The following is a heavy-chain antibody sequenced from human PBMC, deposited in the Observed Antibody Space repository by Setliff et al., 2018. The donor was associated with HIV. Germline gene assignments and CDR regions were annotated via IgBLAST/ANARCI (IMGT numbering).Heavy chain of an antibody. V-gene: IGHV3-30*01. Sequence: PGGSLRLSCAASGFTFSRHAMHWVRQAPGKGLEWVAVMSYDGSEKYYADSVKGRFTVSRDNSKNTLYLQLNSLRVEDTAVYYCARETTTLVGDLLLFDYWGQGTLVTVPQ. CDR2: MSYDGSEK. D-gene: IGHD3-10*02. CDR1: GFTFSRHA. J-gene: IGHJ4*02. CDR3: ARETTTLVGDLLLFDY.